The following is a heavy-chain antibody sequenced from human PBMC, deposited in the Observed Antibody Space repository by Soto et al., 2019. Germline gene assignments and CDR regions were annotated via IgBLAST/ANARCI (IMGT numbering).Heavy chain of an antibody. CDR3: VREPLENSAF. Sequence: PGGSLRLSCAASGFTFSNYWMHWIRQGPGKGLLWVARMNIDGTVVTYAESVMGRFTISRDNTKNTLSLEMHSLRVEDTGTYFCVREPLENSAFWGQGNLVTVSS. V-gene: IGHV3-74*03. CDR1: GFTFSNYW. CDR2: MNIDGTVV. D-gene: IGHD1-1*01. J-gene: IGHJ1*01.